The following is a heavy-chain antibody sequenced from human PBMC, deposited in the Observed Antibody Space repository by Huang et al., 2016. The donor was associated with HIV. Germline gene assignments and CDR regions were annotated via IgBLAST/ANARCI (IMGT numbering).Heavy chain of an antibody. CDR3: ASSPREVFGVFDY. D-gene: IGHD3-3*01. CDR1: GYTFTSYA. V-gene: IGHV7-4-1*02. Sequence: QVQLVQSGSELKKPGASVKVSCKASGYTFTSYALNWVRQDPGQGLEWMGWIKTNTGNPTYAEGFTGRFVFSLDTAVSTAYLQISSLKAEDTAVYYCASSPREVFGVFDYWGQGTLVTVSS. J-gene: IGHJ4*02. CDR2: IKTNTGNP.